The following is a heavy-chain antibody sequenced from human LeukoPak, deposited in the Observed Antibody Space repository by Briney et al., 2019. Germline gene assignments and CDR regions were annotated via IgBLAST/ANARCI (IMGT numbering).Heavy chain of an antibody. CDR2: ISSSSSYI. CDR1: GFTFSSYS. D-gene: IGHD4-17*01. J-gene: IGHJ4*02. Sequence: PGGSLRLSCAASGFTFSSYSMNWVRQAPGKGLEWVSSISSSSSYIYYADSVKGRFTISRDNSKNTLYPQMNSLRAEDTAVYYCAKVRDYGDYGGFDYWGQGTLVTVSS. V-gene: IGHV3-21*01. CDR3: AKVRDYGDYGGFDY.